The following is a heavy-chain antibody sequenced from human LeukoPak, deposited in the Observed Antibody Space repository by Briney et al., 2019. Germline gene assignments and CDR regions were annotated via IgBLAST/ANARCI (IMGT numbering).Heavy chain of an antibody. D-gene: IGHD6-19*01. CDR1: GFTFSSYW. CDR2: IKQDGSEK. Sequence: GGSLRLSCAASGFTFSSYWMSWVRQAPGKGLEWVANIKQDGSEKYYVDSVKGRFTISSDNAKNSLYLQMNSLRAEDTAVYYCARDGSSGWPTYYYYYYGMDVWGQGTTVTVSS. CDR3: ARDGSSGWPTYYYYYYGMDV. J-gene: IGHJ6*02. V-gene: IGHV3-7*03.